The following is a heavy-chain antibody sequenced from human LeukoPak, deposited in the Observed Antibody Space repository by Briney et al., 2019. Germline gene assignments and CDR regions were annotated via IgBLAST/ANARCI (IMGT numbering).Heavy chain of an antibody. CDR2: ISGSGGST. J-gene: IGHJ4*02. Sequence: GGSLRLSCAASGFTFSSYAMSWVRQAPGKGLEWVSAISGSGGSTYYADSVKGRFTISRDNSKNTLYLQMNSLRAEDTAVYYCAKDSSDASYSSSLYVDYWGQGTLVTVSS. D-gene: IGHD6-13*01. CDR1: GFTFSSYA. CDR3: AKDSSDASYSSSLYVDY. V-gene: IGHV3-23*01.